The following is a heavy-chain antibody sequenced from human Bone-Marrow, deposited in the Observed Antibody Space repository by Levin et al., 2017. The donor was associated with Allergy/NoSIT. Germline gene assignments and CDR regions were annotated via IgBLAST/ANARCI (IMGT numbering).Heavy chain of an antibody. CDR2: IRSKANSYAT. J-gene: IGHJ6*03. CDR1: GFTFSGSA. V-gene: IGHV3-73*01. CDR3: TRHDEAIDSSSSGFYYYYYMDV. Sequence: GGSLRLSCAASGFTFSGSAMHWVRQASGKGLEWVGRIRSKANSYATAYAASVKGRFTISRDDSKNTAYLQMNSLKTEDTAVYYCTRHDEAIDSSSSGFYYYYYMDVWGKGTTVTVSS. D-gene: IGHD6-6*01.